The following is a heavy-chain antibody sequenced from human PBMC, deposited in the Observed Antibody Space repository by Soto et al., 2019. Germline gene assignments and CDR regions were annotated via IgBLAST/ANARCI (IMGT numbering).Heavy chain of an antibody. D-gene: IGHD5-18*01. Sequence: EVQLVQSGAEVKKPGESLRISCKGSGYSFTSYWISWVRQMPGKGLEWMGRIDPSDSYTNYSPSFQGHVTISADKSISTASLQWSSLKASDTAMYYCAGGPSRASVQLLLRNGMDVWGQGTTVTVSS. CDR3: AGGPSRASVQLLLRNGMDV. J-gene: IGHJ6*02. V-gene: IGHV5-10-1*03. CDR1: GYSFTSYW. CDR2: IDPSDSYT.